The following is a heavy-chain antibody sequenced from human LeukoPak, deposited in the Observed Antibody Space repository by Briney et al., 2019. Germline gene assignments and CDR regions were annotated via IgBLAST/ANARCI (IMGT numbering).Heavy chain of an antibody. CDR2: IYPGDSDI. D-gene: IGHD5-18*01. V-gene: IGHV5-51*01. Sequence: GGYLQIYCEGSGYSFTSYWIGWVRQMPGKGLEWMGIIYPGDSDIRYSPSFQGQVTISADKSMNTASLQWSSLKASDTAMYSCASGVIGYTYVFDYWGQGTLAPLS. J-gene: IGHJ4*02. CDR1: GYSFTSYW. CDR3: ASGVIGYTYVFDY.